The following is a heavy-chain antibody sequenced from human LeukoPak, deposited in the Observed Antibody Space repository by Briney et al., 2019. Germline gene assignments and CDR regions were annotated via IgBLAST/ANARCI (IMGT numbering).Heavy chain of an antibody. CDR2: IYYSGST. D-gene: IGHD2-21*02. CDR1: GGSISSYY. Sequence: PSETLSLTCTVSGGSISSYYWSWIRQPPGKGLEWIGYIYYSGSTNYNPSLKSRVTISVDTSKNQFSLKLSSVTAADTAVHYCARADCGGDCYSVVWGQGTLVTVSS. V-gene: IGHV4-59*01. J-gene: IGHJ4*02. CDR3: ARADCGGDCYSVV.